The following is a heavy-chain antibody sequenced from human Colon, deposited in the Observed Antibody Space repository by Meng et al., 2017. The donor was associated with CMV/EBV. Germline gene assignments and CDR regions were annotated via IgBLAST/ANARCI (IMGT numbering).Heavy chain of an antibody. Sequence: SCKTSSDSFTSNGVSWVRQEPGQGIEWMGWVSANKSNTNYAQKFQDRVSMTTDTSTSTVYMELRSLTSDDTAVYYCARGTHYFDYWGQGTLVTVSS. D-gene: IGHD3/OR15-3a*01. CDR1: SDSFTSNG. J-gene: IGHJ4*02. V-gene: IGHV1-18*01. CDR2: VSANKSNT. CDR3: ARGTHYFDY.